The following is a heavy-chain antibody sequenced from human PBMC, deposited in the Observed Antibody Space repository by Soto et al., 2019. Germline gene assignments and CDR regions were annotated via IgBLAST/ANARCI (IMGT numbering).Heavy chain of an antibody. D-gene: IGHD2-2*02. V-gene: IGHV3-74*01. Sequence: GSLRLSCAASGFTFSSNWMHWVRQAPGKGLVWVSRINSDGSSTSYADSVKGRFTISRDNAKNTLYLQMNSLRAEDTAVYYCAREQNTDFFDYWGQGTLVTVSS. CDR2: INSDGSST. CDR1: GFTFSSNW. CDR3: AREQNTDFFDY. J-gene: IGHJ4*02.